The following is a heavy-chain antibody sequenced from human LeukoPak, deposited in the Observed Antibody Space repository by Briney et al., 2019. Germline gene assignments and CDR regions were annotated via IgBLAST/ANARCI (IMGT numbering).Heavy chain of an antibody. CDR3: VRCPIVRGVIYYYNWMDV. Sequence: GAPVKVSCKASGYTFTSYDINWVRQATGQEVEWMGGMNPLRGNTGYAQKFQGRETMTTNTYISTAYIELSNRRAEETPVYYCVRCPIVRGVIYYYNWMDVWGEGSTVTTSS. CDR2: MNPLRGNT. D-gene: IGHD3-10*01. V-gene: IGHV1-8*01. CDR1: GYTFTSYD. J-gene: IGHJ6*01.